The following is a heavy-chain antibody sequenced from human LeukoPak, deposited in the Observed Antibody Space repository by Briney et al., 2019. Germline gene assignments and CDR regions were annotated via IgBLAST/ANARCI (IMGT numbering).Heavy chain of an antibody. CDR2: IYSGGST. D-gene: IGHD5-24*01. Sequence: GGSLRLSCAASGFTVSSNYMSWVRQAPGKGLEWVSVIYSGGSTYYADSVKGRFTISRDNSKNTLYLQMNSLRAGDTAVYYCARDPGSQRWLQPGDYWGQGTLVTVSS. V-gene: IGHV3-66*02. CDR3: ARDPGSQRWLQPGDY. J-gene: IGHJ4*02. CDR1: GFTVSSNY.